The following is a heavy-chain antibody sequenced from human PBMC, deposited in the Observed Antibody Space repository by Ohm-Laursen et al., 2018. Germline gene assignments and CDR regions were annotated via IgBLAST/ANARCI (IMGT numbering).Heavy chain of an antibody. CDR1: GGSISSYY. V-gene: IGHV4-4*07. CDR3: ARDHYDYYYGMDV. Sequence: GTLSLTCTVSGGSISSYYWSWIRQPAGKGLEWIGRIYTSGSTNYNPSLKSRVTMSVDTSKNQFSPKLSSVTAADTAVYYCARDHYDYYYGMDVWGQGTTGTVSS. J-gene: IGHJ6*02. CDR2: IYTSGST.